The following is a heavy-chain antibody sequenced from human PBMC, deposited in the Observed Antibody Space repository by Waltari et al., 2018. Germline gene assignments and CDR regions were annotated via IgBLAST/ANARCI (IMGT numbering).Heavy chain of an antibody. CDR3: ARAVPPPTVVTPYYFDY. CDR1: GFTLSSSY. J-gene: IGHJ4*02. Sequence: EVQLVESGGGLVQPGGSLRLSCEASGFTLSSSYMHWVRQVPGRGLVWVSRINTDGSSANYADSVKGRFTISRDNGKNTLYLQMNSLRAEDTAVYYCARAVPPPTVVTPYYFDYWGQGTLVTVSS. V-gene: IGHV3-74*01. D-gene: IGHD4-17*01. CDR2: INTDGSSA.